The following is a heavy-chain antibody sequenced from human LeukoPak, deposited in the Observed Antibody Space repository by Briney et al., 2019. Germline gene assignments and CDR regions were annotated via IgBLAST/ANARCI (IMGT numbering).Heavy chain of an antibody. CDR3: ARLFRSTGIDY. Sequence: PSETLSLTCTVSGGSISSSSYYWGWIRQPPGKGLEWIGSIYYSGSTYYNPSLKSRVTISVDTSKNQFSLKLSSVTAADTAVYYCARLFRSTGIDYWGQGTLVTVSS. J-gene: IGHJ4*02. D-gene: IGHD3-9*01. V-gene: IGHV4-39*01. CDR1: GGSISSSSYY. CDR2: IYYSGST.